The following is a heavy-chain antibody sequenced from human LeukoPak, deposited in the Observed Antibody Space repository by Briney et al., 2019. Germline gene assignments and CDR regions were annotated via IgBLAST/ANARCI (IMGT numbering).Heavy chain of an antibody. CDR2: IYYSGST. D-gene: IGHD6-19*01. CDR3: ARDPGSDWYSAFDI. CDR1: GGSISSYY. V-gene: IGHV4-59*01. Sequence: SETLSLTCTVSGGSISSYYWSWIRQPPGKGLEWIGYIYYSGSTNYNPSLKSRVTISVDTSKNQFSLKLSSVTAADTAVYYCARDPGSDWYSAFDIWGQGTMVTVSS. J-gene: IGHJ3*02.